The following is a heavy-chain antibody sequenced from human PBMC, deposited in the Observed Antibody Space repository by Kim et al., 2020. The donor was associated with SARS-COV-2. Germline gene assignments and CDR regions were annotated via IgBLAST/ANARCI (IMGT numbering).Heavy chain of an antibody. CDR3: ARDVTQERAFDI. CDR2: IYYSGST. Sequence: SETLSLTCTVSGGSISSYYWSWIRQPPGKGLEWIGYIYYSGSTNYNPSLMSRVTISVDTSKNQFSLKLSSVTAADTAVYYCARDVTQERAFDIWGQGTMVTVSS. D-gene: IGHD4-4*01. CDR1: GGSISSYY. V-gene: IGHV4-59*13. J-gene: IGHJ3*02.